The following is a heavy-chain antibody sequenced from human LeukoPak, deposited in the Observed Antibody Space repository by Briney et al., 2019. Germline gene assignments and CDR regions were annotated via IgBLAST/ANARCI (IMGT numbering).Heavy chain of an antibody. CDR3: ARGGIVGATIRAFDI. Sequence: SETLSLTCTVSGGSISSGSYYWSWTRQPAGKGLEWIGRIYTSGSTNYNPSLKSRVTISVDTSKNQFSLKLSSVTAADTAVYYCARGGIVGATIRAFDIWGQGTMVTVSS. CDR2: IYTSGST. D-gene: IGHD1-26*01. CDR1: GGSISSGSYY. V-gene: IGHV4-61*02. J-gene: IGHJ3*02.